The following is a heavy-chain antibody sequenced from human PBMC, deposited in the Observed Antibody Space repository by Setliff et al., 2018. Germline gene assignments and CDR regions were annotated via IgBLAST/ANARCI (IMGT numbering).Heavy chain of an antibody. V-gene: IGHV4-61*02. CDR1: GGSISSGSYY. CDR3: ARGRGYSYGSTFHYYYGMDV. J-gene: IGHJ6*02. CDR2: IYTSGST. Sequence: SETLSLTCTVSGGSISSGSYYRSWIRQPAGKGLEWIGRIYTSGSTNYNPSLKSRVTISADTSKNQFSLKLSSVTAADTAVYYCARGRGYSYGSTFHYYYGMDVWGQGTTVTVSS. D-gene: IGHD5-18*01.